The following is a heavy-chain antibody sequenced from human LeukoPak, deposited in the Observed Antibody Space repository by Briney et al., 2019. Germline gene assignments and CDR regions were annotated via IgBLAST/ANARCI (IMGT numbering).Heavy chain of an antibody. J-gene: IGHJ2*01. CDR2: INPGDSDT. CDR3: ARTYCSGGSCYLGYWYFDL. V-gene: IGHV5-51*01. CDR1: GYSFSIYW. Sequence: GESLKISGKGSGYSFSIYWIGWVRQMPGKGLEWMGIINPGDSDTRYSPSFQGQVTISADKSISTAYLQWTSLKASDTAMYYCARTYCSGGSCYLGYWYFDLWGRGTLVTVSS. D-gene: IGHD2-15*01.